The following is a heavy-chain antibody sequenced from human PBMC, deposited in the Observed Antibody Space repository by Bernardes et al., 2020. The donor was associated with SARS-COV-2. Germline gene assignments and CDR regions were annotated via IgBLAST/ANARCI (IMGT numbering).Heavy chain of an antibody. Sequence: ASVKVSCKASGYTFTDYYMHWVRQAPGQGLEWMGWINPDTGGTNYAHKFQGRVTMTRDTSISTAYMELSSLRSDDTAVYYCARERITMIHGWFDYWGQGTLVTVSS. D-gene: IGHD3-22*01. CDR2: INPDTGGT. CDR1: GYTFTDYY. CDR3: ARERITMIHGWFDY. V-gene: IGHV1-2*07. J-gene: IGHJ5*01.